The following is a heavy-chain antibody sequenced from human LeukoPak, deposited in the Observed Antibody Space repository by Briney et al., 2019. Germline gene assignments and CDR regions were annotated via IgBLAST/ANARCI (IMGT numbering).Heavy chain of an antibody. Sequence: PSETLSLTCTVSGGSISSYCWSWIRQPPGKGLEWIGYIYYSGSTNYNPSLKSRVTISVDTSKNQFSLKLSSVTAADTAVYYCARHRSCNSWYGTYAPTSFDHWGQGTLVTVSS. D-gene: IGHD6-13*01. CDR3: ARHRSCNSWYGTYAPTSFDH. V-gene: IGHV4-59*08. CDR1: GGSISSYC. CDR2: IYYSGST. J-gene: IGHJ5*02.